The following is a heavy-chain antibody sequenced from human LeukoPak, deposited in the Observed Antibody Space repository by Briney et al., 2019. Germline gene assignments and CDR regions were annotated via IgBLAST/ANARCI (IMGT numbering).Heavy chain of an antibody. Sequence: QPGRSLRLSCAASGFPFSGYAIHWVRQAPGKGLECVAVISSDGTNKYYADSVKGRFTISRDNSKNTLYLQMNSLRTEDTAVYYCARHRGPSLYSSGYFDYWGQGTLVTVSS. J-gene: IGHJ4*02. CDR2: ISSDGTNK. CDR3: ARHRGPSLYSSGYFDY. V-gene: IGHV3-30-3*01. CDR1: GFPFSGYA. D-gene: IGHD3-22*01.